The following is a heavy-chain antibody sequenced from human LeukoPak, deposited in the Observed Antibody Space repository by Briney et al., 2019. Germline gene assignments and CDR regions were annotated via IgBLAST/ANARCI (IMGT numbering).Heavy chain of an antibody. CDR3: ARESSVTATY. D-gene: IGHD2-15*01. V-gene: IGHV4-34*01. CDR1: GGSFSGYS. J-gene: IGHJ4*02. CDR2: IYYTGDT. Sequence: SETLSLTCAIYGGSFSGYSWAWIRQPPGKGLEWIGTIYYTGDTYYNPSLKSRVTISVDTSNDQFSLELTSVTAADTAVYYCARESSVTATYWGQGTLVIVSS.